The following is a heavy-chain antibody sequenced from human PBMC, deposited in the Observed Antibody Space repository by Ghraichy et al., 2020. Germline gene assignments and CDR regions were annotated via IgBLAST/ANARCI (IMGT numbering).Heavy chain of an antibody. Sequence: GESLNISCAASGFTFSSYWMNWVRQAPGKGLEWVANIKQDGSEKYYVDSVKGRFTISRDNAKNSLYLQMNSLRAEDTAVYYCAREGPGYWYFDLWGRDTLVTVSS. CDR3: AREGPGYWYFDL. V-gene: IGHV3-7*01. CDR1: GFTFSSYW. CDR2: IKQDGSEK. J-gene: IGHJ2*01.